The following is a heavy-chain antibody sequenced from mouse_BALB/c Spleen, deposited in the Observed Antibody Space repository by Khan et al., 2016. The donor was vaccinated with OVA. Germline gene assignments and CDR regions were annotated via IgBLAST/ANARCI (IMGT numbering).Heavy chain of an antibody. J-gene: IGHJ4*01. V-gene: IGHV3-2*02. D-gene: IGHD4-1*01. CDR3: ASELGRYYALDY. Sequence: EVQLKESGPGLVKPSQSLSLTCTVTGYSITSDYAWNWIRQFPGNKLEWMGYISCSGSTTYNPSLKSRISITRDTSKDQFFLQLKSVTSEDTATYYCASELGRYYALDYWGQGTSVTVSS. CDR2: ISCSGST. CDR1: GYSITSDYA.